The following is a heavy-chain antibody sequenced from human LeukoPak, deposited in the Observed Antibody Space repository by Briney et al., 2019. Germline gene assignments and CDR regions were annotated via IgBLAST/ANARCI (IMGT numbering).Heavy chain of an antibody. D-gene: IGHD1-26*01. CDR3: ARDSASGSYRHAFDI. V-gene: IGHV3-66*01. CDR2: IYSGGST. Sequence: GGSLRLSCAASGFTVSSNYMSWVRQAPGKGLEWVSVIYSGGSTYYADSVKGRFTISRDNSKNTLYLQMNSLRAEDTAVYYCARDSASGSYRHAFDIWGQGTMVTVSS. CDR1: GFTVSSNY. J-gene: IGHJ3*02.